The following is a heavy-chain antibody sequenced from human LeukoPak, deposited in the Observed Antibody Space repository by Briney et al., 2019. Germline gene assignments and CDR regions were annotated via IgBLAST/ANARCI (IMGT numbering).Heavy chain of an antibody. V-gene: IGHV4-34*01. D-gene: IGHD6-19*01. CDR1: GGSFSGYY. CDR3: ARVMAGVGTSSDC. J-gene: IGHJ4*02. CDR2: INHSGST. Sequence: PSETLSLTCAVYGGSFSGYYWSWIRQPPGKGLEWIGEINHSGSTNYNPSLKSRVTISVDTSKNQFSLKLSSVTAADTAVYYCARVMAGVGTSSDCGGRGTLVTASP.